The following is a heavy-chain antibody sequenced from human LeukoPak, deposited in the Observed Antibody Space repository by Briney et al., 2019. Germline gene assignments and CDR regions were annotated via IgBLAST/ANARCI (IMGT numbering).Heavy chain of an antibody. CDR2: IYYREST. Sequence: SETLSLTCAVSGGSISSNSYYWGWIRQPPGKGLEWIGSIYYRESTYYNPSLKSRVTISVDTSKNQFSLKLSSVTAADTAVYYCARTRYYYNSRSYGAPYYFDYWGQGTLVTVSS. V-gene: IGHV4-39*01. D-gene: IGHD3-10*01. CDR1: GGSISSNSYY. J-gene: IGHJ4*02. CDR3: ARTRYYYNSRSYGAPYYFDY.